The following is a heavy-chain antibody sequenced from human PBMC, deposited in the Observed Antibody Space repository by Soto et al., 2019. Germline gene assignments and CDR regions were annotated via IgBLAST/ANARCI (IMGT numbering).Heavy chain of an antibody. D-gene: IGHD2-15*01. CDR2: INPNSGGT. Sequence: ASVKVSCKDSGYTFTGYYMHWVRQAPGQGLEWMGWINPNSGGTNYAQKFQGWVTMTRDTSISTAYMELSRLRSDDTAVYYCARGYCSGGSCYYGMDVWGQGTTVTVSS. CDR3: ARGYCSGGSCYYGMDV. V-gene: IGHV1-2*04. CDR1: GYTFTGYY. J-gene: IGHJ6*02.